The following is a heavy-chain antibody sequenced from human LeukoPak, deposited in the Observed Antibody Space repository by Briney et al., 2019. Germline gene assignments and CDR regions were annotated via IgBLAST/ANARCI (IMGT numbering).Heavy chain of an antibody. CDR1: GGSISSGYYY. J-gene: IGHJ4*02. Sequence: SQTLSLTCSDSGGSISSGYYYWSWIRQPPGQGLEWIGYIYYTGITYYNPSLKSRVTISVDTSKNQFSLKLSSVTAADTAVYYCARDRSGYGHLDYWGQGTLVTVSS. CDR2: IYYTGIT. CDR3: ARDRSGYGHLDY. V-gene: IGHV4-30-4*01. D-gene: IGHD5-12*01.